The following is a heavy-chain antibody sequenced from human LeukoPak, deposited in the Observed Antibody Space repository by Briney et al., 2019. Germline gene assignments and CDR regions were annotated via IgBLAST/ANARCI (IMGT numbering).Heavy chain of an antibody. J-gene: IGHJ4*02. D-gene: IGHD2-2*01. Sequence: GGSLRLSCAASGFTFSSYSMNWVRQAPGKGLEWVSSISSSRSYIYNADSVKGRFTISRDNAKNSLYLQMNSLRAEDTAVYYCARDHCSSTSCFPSGTNYFDSWGQGTPVTVSS. CDR1: GFTFSSYS. V-gene: IGHV3-21*01. CDR3: ARDHCSSTSCFPSGTNYFDS. CDR2: ISSSRSYI.